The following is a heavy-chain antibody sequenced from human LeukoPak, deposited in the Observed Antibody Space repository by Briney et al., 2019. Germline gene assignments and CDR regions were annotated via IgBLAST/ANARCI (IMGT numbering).Heavy chain of an antibody. Sequence: GGSLRLSCAASGFTFSIFGMHWVRQAPGKGLEWVAVIWYDGSTTFYADSVKGRFTISRDNSKNTLYLQMNSLRAEDTAVYYCASTSGWYEPIDYWGQGTLVTVSS. CDR1: GFTFSIFG. D-gene: IGHD6-19*01. J-gene: IGHJ4*02. V-gene: IGHV3-33*01. CDR2: IWYDGSTT. CDR3: ASTSGWYEPIDY.